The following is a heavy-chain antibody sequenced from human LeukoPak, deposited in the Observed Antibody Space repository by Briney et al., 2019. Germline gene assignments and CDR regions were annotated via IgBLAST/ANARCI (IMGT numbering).Heavy chain of an antibody. V-gene: IGHV1-8*01. CDR1: GYTFTSYN. J-gene: IGHJ4*02. D-gene: IGHD6-6*01. CDR2: MNPNSGNT. Sequence: ASVKVSCTASGYTFTSYNINWVRQATGQGLEWMGWMNPNSGNTGYAQKFQGRVTMTRNTSISTAYMELSSLRSEDTAVYYCATSSSSSDFDYWGQGTLVTVSS. CDR3: ATSSSSSDFDY.